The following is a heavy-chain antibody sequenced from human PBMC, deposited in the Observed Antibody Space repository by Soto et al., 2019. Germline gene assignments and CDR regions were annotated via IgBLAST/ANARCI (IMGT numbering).Heavy chain of an antibody. V-gene: IGHV3-30*03. CDR1: GFTFSSYG. CDR2: ISYDGSNK. D-gene: IGHD2-2*02. CDR3: AGPYLR. J-gene: IGHJ4*02. Sequence: QVQLVESGGGVVQPGRSLRLSCAASGFTFSSYGMHWVRQAPGKGLEWVAVISYDGSNKYYADSVKGRFTISRDNSKNTLYLQRNSLRGEDTAVYYCAGPYLRWGQGTLVTVSS.